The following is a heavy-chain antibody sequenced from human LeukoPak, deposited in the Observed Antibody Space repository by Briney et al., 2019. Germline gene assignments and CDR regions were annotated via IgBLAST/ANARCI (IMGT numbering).Heavy chain of an antibody. J-gene: IGHJ4*02. CDR1: GGSIGSNY. V-gene: IGHV4-59*08. Sequence: PSETLSLTCTVSGGSIGSNYWTWIRQPPGKGLGYIGYIYYTGATNYNPSLKSRVTISVDTSKNQFSLKMTSVTAADTAVYFCAKYGNSGWVIDNWGQGTLVTVSS. CDR2: IYYTGAT. D-gene: IGHD6-19*01. CDR3: AKYGNSGWVIDN.